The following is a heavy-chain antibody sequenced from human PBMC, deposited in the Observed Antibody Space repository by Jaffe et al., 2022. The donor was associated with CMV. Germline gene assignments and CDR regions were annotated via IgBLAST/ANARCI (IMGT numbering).Heavy chain of an antibody. CDR3: ARDLQGFVGIAARRGWDYYYYGMDV. CDR2: ISSSSSYI. Sequence: EVQLVESGGGLVKPGGSLRLSCAASGFTFSSYSMNWVRQAPGKGLEWVSSISSSSSYIYYADSVKGRFTISRDNAKNSLYLQMNSLRAEDTAVYYCARDLQGFVGIAARRGWDYYYYGMDVWGQGTTVTVSS. V-gene: IGHV3-21*01. J-gene: IGHJ6*02. CDR1: GFTFSSYS. D-gene: IGHD6-6*01.